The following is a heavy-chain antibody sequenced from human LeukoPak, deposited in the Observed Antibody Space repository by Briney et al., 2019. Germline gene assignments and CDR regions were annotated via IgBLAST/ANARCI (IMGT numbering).Heavy chain of an antibody. CDR3: AGDSYYDSANLFY. Sequence: SVTLSLTCTVSGDSIINYYWSWIRQPAGKGLEWIGRINTSGSTNYNPSLKSRVTMSVDTSRDQFSLKLSSVTAADTAVYYCAGDSYYDSANLFYWGQGALVTVSS. D-gene: IGHD3-22*01. V-gene: IGHV4-4*07. CDR1: GDSIINYY. CDR2: INTSGST. J-gene: IGHJ4*02.